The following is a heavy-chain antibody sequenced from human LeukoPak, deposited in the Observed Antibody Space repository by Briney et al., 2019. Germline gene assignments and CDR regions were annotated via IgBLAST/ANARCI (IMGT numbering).Heavy chain of an antibody. CDR2: IYNLYTTGSR. J-gene: IGHJ3*01. D-gene: IGHD3-10*01. Sequence: SETLSLTCTGSGASLSHYYWNWIRQPAGKGLEWIGRIYNLYTTGSRVYKPSLKSRITMSIDTSKNQFSLNLSSVTAADTAVYYCARDPGSGSYYLAFDVWGQGTMVTVSS. CDR3: ARDPGSGSYYLAFDV. CDR1: GASLSHYY. V-gene: IGHV4-4*07.